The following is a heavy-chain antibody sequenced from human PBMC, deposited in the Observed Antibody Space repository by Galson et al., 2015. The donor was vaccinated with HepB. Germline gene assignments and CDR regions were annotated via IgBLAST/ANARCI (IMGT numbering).Heavy chain of an antibody. CDR1: GFTFSNYA. Sequence: SLRLSCAASGFTFSNYAITWVRQAPGKGLEWILSISHNGRSICYADSVKGRFTISRDNSNNTLFLQMNSLRVEDTAVYYCAKETRGGWDVRNWFDPWGQGTLVTVSS. CDR3: AKETRGGWDVRNWFDP. D-gene: IGHD6-19*01. J-gene: IGHJ5*02. V-gene: IGHV3-23*01. CDR2: ISHNGRSI.